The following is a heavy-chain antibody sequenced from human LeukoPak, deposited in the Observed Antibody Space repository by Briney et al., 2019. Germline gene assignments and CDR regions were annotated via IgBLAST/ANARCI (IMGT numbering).Heavy chain of an antibody. Sequence: GGSLRLSCAASGFSFSSYGFHWVRQAPGKGLEWVTFIRFDGGKKNYADSVKGRFAISRDNSKNTVYLQMNSLRAEDTAIYYCAKDGDSTGYYSSYYNHMDVWGKGTSVTISS. V-gene: IGHV3-30*02. D-gene: IGHD3-22*01. J-gene: IGHJ6*03. CDR2: IRFDGGKK. CDR1: GFSFSSYG. CDR3: AKDGDSTGYYSSYYNHMDV.